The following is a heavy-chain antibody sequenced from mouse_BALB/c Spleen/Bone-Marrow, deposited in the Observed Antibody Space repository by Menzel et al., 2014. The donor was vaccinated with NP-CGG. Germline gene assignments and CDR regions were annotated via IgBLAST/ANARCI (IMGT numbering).Heavy chain of an antibody. CDR1: GFTLSNYG. D-gene: IGHD2-13*01. CDR3: ARGLYYVAYGPGFAY. J-gene: IGHJ3*01. V-gene: IGHV5-6-3*01. CDR2: INSNGGTT. Sequence: EVQVVESGGGLVQPGGSLKLSCAASGFTLSNYGMSWVRQTPDKRLDLVATINSNGGTTYYPDSVKGRFTISRDNAKNTLYLQMSSLKSEDTAMYFCARGLYYVAYGPGFAYWGQGTLVTVSA.